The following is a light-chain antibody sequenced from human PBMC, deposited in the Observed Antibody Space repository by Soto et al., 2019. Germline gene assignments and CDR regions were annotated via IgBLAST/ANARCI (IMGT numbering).Light chain of an antibody. CDR1: QTISSN. CDR2: GAS. Sequence: EIVMTQSPDTLSVSPGESATLSCRASQTISSNLAWYQQMPGQPPRLLIYGASSRATGVPARFTGSGFMTEFTLTISSLHSEDSAIYYCQQYNNWPPTFGQGTKVDIK. J-gene: IGKJ1*01. CDR3: QQYNNWPPT. V-gene: IGKV3D-15*01.